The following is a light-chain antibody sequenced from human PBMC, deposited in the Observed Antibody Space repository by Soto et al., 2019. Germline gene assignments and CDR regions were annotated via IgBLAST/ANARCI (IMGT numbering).Light chain of an antibody. J-gene: IGKJ4*01. CDR1: QSISSY. Sequence: DIQMTQSPSSLSASVGDRVTITCRASQSISSYLNWYQQKPGKAPKLLIYAASSLQSGVPSRFSGSGYGTDFTLTISSLPPEDFATYYCQQSYSTPRLTFGGGTKVEIK. V-gene: IGKV1-39*01. CDR3: QQSYSTPRLT. CDR2: AAS.